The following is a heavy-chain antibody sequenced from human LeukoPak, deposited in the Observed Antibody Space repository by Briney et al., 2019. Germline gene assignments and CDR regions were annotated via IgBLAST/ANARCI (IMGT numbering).Heavy chain of an antibody. CDR3: ARGDYFDY. Sequence: SETLSLTCTVSGGSISSSSYYWGWIRQPPGKGLEWIGSIYYSGSTYYNPSLKSRVTISVDTSKNQFSLKLSSVTAADTAVYYCARGDYFDYWGQGTLVTVSS. CDR2: IYYSGST. V-gene: IGHV4-39*07. CDR1: GGSISSSSYY. J-gene: IGHJ4*02.